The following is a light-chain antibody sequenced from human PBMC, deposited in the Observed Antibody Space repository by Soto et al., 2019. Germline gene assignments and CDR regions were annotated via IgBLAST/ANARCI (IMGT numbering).Light chain of an antibody. Sequence: EIVMTQSPATLSVSPGERATLSCRASQSVSSNLAWYQQKPGQTPKLLIYVASTRATGIPARFSGSGSGTEVTLTISSLQSEDFAVYDCQQYNVWPLTFGGGTKVEFK. J-gene: IGKJ4*01. V-gene: IGKV3-15*01. CDR1: QSVSSN. CDR3: QQYNVWPLT. CDR2: VAS.